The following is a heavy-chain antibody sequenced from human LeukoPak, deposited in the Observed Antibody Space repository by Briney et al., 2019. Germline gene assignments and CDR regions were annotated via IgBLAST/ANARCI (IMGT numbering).Heavy chain of an antibody. CDR2: IRSDGSNK. V-gene: IGHV3-30*02. CDR3: ARILDSAWGELGY. D-gene: IGHD6-19*01. CDR1: GFPLICYG. Sequence: GGSLRLSCAGYGFPLICYGMHWVPQAPGKGLEWMAFIRSDGSNKYYADSVKGRFTISRDNSKNTLYLQMNSLRADDTAVYYCARILDSAWGELGYWGQGTLVTVSS. J-gene: IGHJ4*02.